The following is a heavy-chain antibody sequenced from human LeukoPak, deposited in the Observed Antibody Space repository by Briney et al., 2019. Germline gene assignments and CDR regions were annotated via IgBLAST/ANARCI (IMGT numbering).Heavy chain of an antibody. CDR2: ISSSSSYI. V-gene: IGHV3-21*01. CDR3: AREVGRRFDY. D-gene: IGHD1-26*01. Sequence: PGGSLRLPCAASGFTFSSYSMNWVRQAPGKGLEWVSSISSSSSYIYYADSVKGRFTISRDNAKNSLYLQMNSLRAEDTAVYYCAREVGRRFDYWGQGTLVTVSS. J-gene: IGHJ4*02. CDR1: GFTFSSYS.